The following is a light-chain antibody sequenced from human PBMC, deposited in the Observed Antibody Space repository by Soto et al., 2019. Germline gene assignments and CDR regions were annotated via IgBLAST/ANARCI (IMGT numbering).Light chain of an antibody. Sequence: QSALTQPASVSGSPGQSIPISCTGTSSDVGGYNYVSWYQQHPGKAPKLMISEVSNRPSGVSNRFSGSKSDSTASLTISGLQAEDEADYYCSSYTSTSTLYVFGTGTQLTVL. CDR3: SSYTSTSTLYV. CDR1: SSDVGGYNY. V-gene: IGLV2-14*01. CDR2: EVS. J-gene: IGLJ1*01.